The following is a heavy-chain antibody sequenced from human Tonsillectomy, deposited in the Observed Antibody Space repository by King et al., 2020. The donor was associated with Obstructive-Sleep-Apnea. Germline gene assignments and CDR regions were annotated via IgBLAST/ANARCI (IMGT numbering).Heavy chain of an antibody. D-gene: IGHD2-2*01. Sequence: EVQLVESGGGLVKPGGSLRLSCAASGFTFSSYSMNWVRQAPGKGLEWVSSISSSSSYIYYADSVKGRFTISRDNAKNSLYLQMNSLRAEDTAVYYCAGDPDIVVVPAAIDDYWGQGTLVTVSS. V-gene: IGHV3-21*01. CDR3: AGDPDIVVVPAAIDDY. CDR1: GFTFSSYS. J-gene: IGHJ4*02. CDR2: ISSSSSYI.